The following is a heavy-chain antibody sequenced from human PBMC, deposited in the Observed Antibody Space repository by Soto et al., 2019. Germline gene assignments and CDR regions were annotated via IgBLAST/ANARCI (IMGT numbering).Heavy chain of an antibody. J-gene: IGHJ4*02. CDR1: GGTFSSYA. CDR3: AREDGVSYDYAWGSYRPPRLS. V-gene: IGHV1-69*12. Sequence: QVQLVQSGAEVKKPGSSVKVSCKASGGTFSSYAISWVRQAPGQGLEWMGGIIPIFGTANYAQKFQGRVTITADESTNTAYMELSSLRSEDTAVYYCAREDGVSYDYAWGSYRPPRLSWGQGTLVTVSS. D-gene: IGHD3-16*02. CDR2: IIPIFGTA.